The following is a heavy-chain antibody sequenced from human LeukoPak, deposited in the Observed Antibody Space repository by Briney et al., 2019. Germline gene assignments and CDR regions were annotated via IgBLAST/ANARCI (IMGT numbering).Heavy chain of an antibody. D-gene: IGHD2-2*01. CDR3: ARKHCSSTSCLFDY. CDR2: ISTSGSPI. V-gene: IGHV3-48*03. Sequence: GGSLRLSCAASGFTFRSYEMNWVRQAPGKGLEWVSYISTSGSPIYYADSVKGRFTISRDNAKNSLYLQMNSLRAEDTAVYYCARKHCSSTSCLFDYWGQGTLVTVSS. CDR1: GFTFRSYE. J-gene: IGHJ4*02.